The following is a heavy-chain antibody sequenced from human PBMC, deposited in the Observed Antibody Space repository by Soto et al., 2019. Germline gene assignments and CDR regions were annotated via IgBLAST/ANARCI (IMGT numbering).Heavy chain of an antibody. D-gene: IGHD3-22*01. CDR2: ISAYNGNT. V-gene: IGHV1-18*01. J-gene: IGHJ1*01. CDR1: GYTFTSYG. Sequence: QVQLVQSGAEVKKPGASVKVSCKASGYTFTSYGISWVRQAPGQGLEWMGWISAYNGNTNYAQKLQGRVTMTTDTSXXTAYMELRSLRSDDTAVYYCARDYYYDSRPEYFQHWGQGTLVTVSS. CDR3: ARDYYYDSRPEYFQH.